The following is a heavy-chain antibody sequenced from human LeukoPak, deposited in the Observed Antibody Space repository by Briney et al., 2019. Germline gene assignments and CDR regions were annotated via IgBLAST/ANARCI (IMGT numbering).Heavy chain of an antibody. J-gene: IGHJ5*02. CDR2: INHSGST. D-gene: IGHD3-16*01. CDR3: ARDRRFEMRGFDP. Sequence: SETLSLTCAVYGGSFSGYYWSWIRQPPGKGLEWIGEINHSGSTNYNPSLKSRVTISVDTSKNQFSLKLSSVTAADTAVYYCARDRRFEMRGFDPWGQGTLVTVSS. V-gene: IGHV4-34*01. CDR1: GGSFSGYY.